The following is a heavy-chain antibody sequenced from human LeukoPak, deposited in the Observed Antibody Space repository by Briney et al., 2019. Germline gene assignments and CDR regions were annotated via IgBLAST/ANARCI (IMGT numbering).Heavy chain of an antibody. CDR1: GYSISSYYY. CDR3: VRGIGKTVTTFWWLDY. Sequence: SETLSLTCAVSGYSISSYYYWGWLRQSPGKGLEGIGTISYRGSNYYTPSLKSRVTISEDTSKNQFSLRLTSMTAADTAVYYCVRGIGKTVTTFWWLDYWGQGTLVIVSS. D-gene: IGHD4-17*01. CDR2: ISYRGSN. V-gene: IGHV4-38-2*01. J-gene: IGHJ4*02.